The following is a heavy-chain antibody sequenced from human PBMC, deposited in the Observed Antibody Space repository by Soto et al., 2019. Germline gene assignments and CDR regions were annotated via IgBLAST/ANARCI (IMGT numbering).Heavy chain of an antibody. D-gene: IGHD3-16*01. J-gene: IGHJ4*02. CDR3: AKSAGSNAYYPNDY. CDR2: ISYDGSDK. CDR1: GFTFSSYA. V-gene: IGHV3-30-3*02. Sequence: GGSLRLSCAASGFTFSSYAMHWVRQTPGKGLEWVAVISYDGSDKYYADSVKGRFTISRDNSKNTLYLQMNSLRAEDAAVYYCAKSAGSNAYYPNDYWGQGTLVTVS.